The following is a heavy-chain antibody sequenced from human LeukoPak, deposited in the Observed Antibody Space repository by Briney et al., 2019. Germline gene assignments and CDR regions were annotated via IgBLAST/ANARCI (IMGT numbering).Heavy chain of an antibody. CDR2: IYSSGIT. V-gene: IGHV4-4*07. CDR1: GGSVRSYS. D-gene: IGHD3-3*01. Sequence: SETLSLTCTVSGGSVRSYSCSWIRQPAGKGLEWIGRIYSSGITNYNPSLKSRVTMSLDTSKNQFSLEVSSATAADTAVYYCARGQSGYYDYWGQGTLVTVSS. CDR3: ARGQSGYYDY. J-gene: IGHJ4*02.